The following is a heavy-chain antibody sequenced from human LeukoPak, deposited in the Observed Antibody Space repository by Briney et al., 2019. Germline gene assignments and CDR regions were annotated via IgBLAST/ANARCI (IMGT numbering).Heavy chain of an antibody. CDR1: GFTFSSYE. CDR2: ISSSGSTI. J-gene: IGHJ6*04. CDR3: ARDQGYSGYPGNYYYYGMEV. D-gene: IGHD5-12*01. V-gene: IGHV3-48*03. Sequence: GGSLRLSCAASGFTFSSYEMNWVRQAPGKGLEWVSYISSSGSTIYYADSVKGRFTISRDNAKNSLYLQMNSLRAEDTAVYYCARDQGYSGYPGNYYYYGMEVWGKGTTVTVSS.